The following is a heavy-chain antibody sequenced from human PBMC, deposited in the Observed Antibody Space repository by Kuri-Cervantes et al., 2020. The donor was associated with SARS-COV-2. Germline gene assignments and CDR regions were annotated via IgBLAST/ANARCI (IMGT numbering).Heavy chain of an antibody. J-gene: IGHJ4*02. D-gene: IGHD3-3*01. V-gene: IGHV2-5*05. CDR1: GFSLSTSGGG. CDR2: IYWDDDQ. Sequence: SGPTLLKPTQTLTLTCTFSGFSLSTSGGGVGWIRQPPGKALEWLALIYWDDDQRYGPSLKSRLTITKDTSKNQVVLTLTNMDPVDTATYYCAHRPSGVWSGIFDYWGQGTLVTVSS. CDR3: AHRPSGVWSGIFDY.